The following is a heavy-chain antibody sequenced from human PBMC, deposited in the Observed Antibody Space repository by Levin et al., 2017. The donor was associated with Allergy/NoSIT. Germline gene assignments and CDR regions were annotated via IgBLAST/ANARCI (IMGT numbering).Heavy chain of an antibody. V-gene: IGHV3-30*04. CDR1: GFTFSSYA. CDR3: AREPPFWSGYYTYYYYYGMDV. J-gene: IGHJ6*02. D-gene: IGHD3-3*01. CDR2: ISYDGSNK. Sequence: LSLTCAASGFTFSSYAMHWVRQAPGKGLEWVAVISYDGSNKYYADSVKGRFTISRDNSKNTLYLQMNSLRAEDTAVYYCAREPPFWSGYYTYYYYYGMDVWGQGTTVTVSS.